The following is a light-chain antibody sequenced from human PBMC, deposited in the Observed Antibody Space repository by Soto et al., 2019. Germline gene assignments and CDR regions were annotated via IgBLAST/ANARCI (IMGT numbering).Light chain of an antibody. CDR3: QRYGSSPLT. J-gene: IGKJ4*01. Sequence: EIVLTPSPGTLSLSPGERATLSCRASQSVSSNHLAWYQQKPGQAPRLLIYGASTRASGIPDRFSGSGSGTDFTLTISRLEPEDLAVYYCQRYGSSPLTFGGGTKVEIK. V-gene: IGKV3-20*01. CDR2: GAS. CDR1: QSVSSNH.